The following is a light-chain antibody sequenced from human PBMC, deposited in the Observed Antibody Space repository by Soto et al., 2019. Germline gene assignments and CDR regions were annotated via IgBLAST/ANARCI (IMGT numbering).Light chain of an antibody. CDR2: DVT. CDR1: IHDVGGYNY. CDR3: SSYTGVTTAMI. J-gene: IGLJ2*01. Sequence: QSALTQPDSVSASPGQSITISCTGTIHDVGGYNYVSWYQQHPGKAPKVIIYDVTNRRSGVSKRFSGSMSGITASLTISGLQAEDAASYCCSSYTGVTTAMIFGCGTKLTVL. V-gene: IGLV2-14*03.